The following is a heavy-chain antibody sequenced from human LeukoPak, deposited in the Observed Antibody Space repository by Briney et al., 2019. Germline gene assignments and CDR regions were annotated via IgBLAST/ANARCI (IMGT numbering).Heavy chain of an antibody. CDR1: GGSISSGGYY. Sequence: SETLSLTCTVSGGSISSGGYYWSWIRQPPGKGLEWIGYIYHSGSTYYNPSLKSRVTISVDRSKNQFSLKLSSVTAADTAVYYCAREEDGGIPSADYYDSSGFDYWGQGTLVTVSS. J-gene: IGHJ4*02. CDR3: AREEDGGIPSADYYDSSGFDY. D-gene: IGHD3-22*01. CDR2: IYHSGST. V-gene: IGHV4-30-2*01.